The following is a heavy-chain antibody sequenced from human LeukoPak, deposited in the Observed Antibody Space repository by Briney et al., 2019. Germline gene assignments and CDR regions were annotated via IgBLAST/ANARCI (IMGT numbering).Heavy chain of an antibody. V-gene: IGHV1-18*01. CDR3: ARDTYYYDSSGYSGWFDP. J-gene: IGHJ5*02. CDR2: ISAYNGNT. D-gene: IGHD3-22*01. CDR1: GYTFNTYG. Sequence: ASVKVSCKASGYTFNTYGITWVRQAPGQGLEWMGWISAYNGNTNYAQKLQGRVTMTTDTSTSTAYMELRSLRSDDTAVYYCARDTYYYDSSGYSGWFDPWGQGTLVTVSS.